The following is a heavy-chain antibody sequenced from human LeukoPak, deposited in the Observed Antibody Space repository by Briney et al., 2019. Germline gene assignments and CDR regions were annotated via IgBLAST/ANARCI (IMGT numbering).Heavy chain of an antibody. CDR1: GYTFTGYY. Sequence: ASVKVSCKASGYTFTGYYMHWVRQAPGQGVEWMGWINANSGGTNYAQKFQGRVTMTEDTSTDTAYMELSSLRSEDTDVYYCATDRGVVVPAAIDGGRNYYYGMDVWGQGTTVTVSS. CDR2: INANSGGT. V-gene: IGHV1-2*02. D-gene: IGHD2-2*01. CDR3: ATDRGVVVPAAIDGGRNYYYGMDV. J-gene: IGHJ6*02.